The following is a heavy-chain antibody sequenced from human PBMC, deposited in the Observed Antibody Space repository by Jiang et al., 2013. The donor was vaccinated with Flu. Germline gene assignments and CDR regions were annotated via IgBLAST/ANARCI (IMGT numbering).Heavy chain of an antibody. CDR1: GDTFTGYG. Sequence: SGAEVKKPGSSVKVSCKASGDTFTGYGISWVRQAPGQGLEWVGGVIPIFGKTDYAQKFQGRVTITADRSTDTVYMELSSLRSQDTAVYYCARGVGGYSYGYVLYWGQGTLVTVSS. CDR2: VIPIFGKT. CDR3: ARGVGGYSYGYVLY. V-gene: IGHV1-69*06. D-gene: IGHD5-18*01. J-gene: IGHJ4*02.